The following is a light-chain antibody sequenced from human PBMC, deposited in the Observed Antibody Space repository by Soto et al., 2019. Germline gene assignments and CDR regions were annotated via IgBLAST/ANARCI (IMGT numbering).Light chain of an antibody. Sequence: QSVLTQPPSASGTPGQSVTMSCSGGNSNIGSHTVNWYQHLPGTAHTLLIFSNNQRPSGVPARFSGLKSGTSASLAISGLRCGDEGDYYCAAWDASRNGSDVFGTGNKLTV. J-gene: IGLJ1*01. V-gene: IGLV1-44*01. CDR3: AAWDASRNGSDV. CDR1: NSNIGSHT. CDR2: SNN.